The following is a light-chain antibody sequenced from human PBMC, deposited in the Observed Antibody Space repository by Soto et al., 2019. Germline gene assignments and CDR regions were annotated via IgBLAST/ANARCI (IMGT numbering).Light chain of an antibody. V-gene: IGLV1-44*01. Sequence: QSVLTQPPSASGTPGQRIIISCSGSSPNIGRNTVKWYRQLPGTAPKLLIGRSDQRPSGVPDRFSGSQSGTSASLAISGLQSEDEADYICAAWDDSLNAGAFGGGTKVTVL. J-gene: IGLJ3*02. CDR1: SPNIGRNT. CDR2: RSD. CDR3: AAWDDSLNAGA.